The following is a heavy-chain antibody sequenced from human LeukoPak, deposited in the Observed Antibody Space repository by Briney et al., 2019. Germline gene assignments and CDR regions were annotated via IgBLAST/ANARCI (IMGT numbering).Heavy chain of an antibody. V-gene: IGHV3-48*03. CDR1: GFTFSSYE. J-gene: IGHJ5*02. D-gene: IGHD6-13*01. CDR3: ARGDSSSWYNWFDP. Sequence: GGSLRLSWAASGFTFSSYEMSWVSQAPGKGLEWDSYISSSGSTIYYADSVKGRFTISRDNAKNSLDLQMNSLRAEDTAVYYCARGDSSSWYNWFDPWGQGTLVTVSS. CDR2: ISSSGSTI.